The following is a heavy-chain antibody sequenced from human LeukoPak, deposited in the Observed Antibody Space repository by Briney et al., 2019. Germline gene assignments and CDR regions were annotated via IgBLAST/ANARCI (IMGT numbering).Heavy chain of an antibody. CDR3: ARDRVVVVPAAIEYYYYMDV. V-gene: IGHV1-2*06. J-gene: IGHJ6*03. CDR2: INPNSGGT. Sequence: ASVKASCKASGYTFTGYYMHWVRQAPGQGLEWMGRINPNSGGTNYAQKFQGRVTMTRDTSISTAYMELSRLRSDDTAVYYCARDRVVVVPAAIEYYYYMDVWGKGTTVTVSS. CDR1: GYTFTGYY. D-gene: IGHD2-2*01.